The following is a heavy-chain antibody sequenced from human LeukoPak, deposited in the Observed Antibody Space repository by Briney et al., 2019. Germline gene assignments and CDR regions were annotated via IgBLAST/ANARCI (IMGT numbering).Heavy chain of an antibody. D-gene: IGHD6-19*01. CDR3: AKETYSSGWYELDY. J-gene: IGHJ4*02. Sequence: GGPLRLSCAASGFTFSSYGMHWVRQAPGKGLEWVAFIRYDGSNKYYADSVKGRFTISRDNSKNTLYLQMNSLRAEDTAVYYCAKETYSSGWYELDYWGQGTLATVSS. V-gene: IGHV3-30*02. CDR2: IRYDGSNK. CDR1: GFTFSSYG.